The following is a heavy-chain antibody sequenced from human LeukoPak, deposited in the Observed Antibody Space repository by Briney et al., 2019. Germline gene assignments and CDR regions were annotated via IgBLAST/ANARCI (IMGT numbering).Heavy chain of an antibody. CDR3: ARDGIAAAGRGGNWFDP. V-gene: IGHV4-59*01. Sequence: SETLSLTCTVSGDSLISNYWSWIRQPPGKGLEWIGYIYHSGNTNYNPSLKSRVTMSVDTSQNQFSLKLSSVTAADTAVYYCARDGIAAAGRGGNWFDPWGQGTLVTVSS. D-gene: IGHD6-13*01. CDR2: IYHSGNT. CDR1: GDSLISNY. J-gene: IGHJ5*02.